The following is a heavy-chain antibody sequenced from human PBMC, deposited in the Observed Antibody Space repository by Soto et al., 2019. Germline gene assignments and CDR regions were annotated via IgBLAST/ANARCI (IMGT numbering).Heavy chain of an antibody. CDR1: GFSLSASGVG. J-gene: IGHJ4*02. V-gene: IGHV2-5*02. Sequence: QITLKESGPTLVKPTQTLTLTCTFSGFSLSASGVGVGWIRQPPGKPLEWLAIIYWDDAKHYSPSLKSSLTITKNTSKIQLVITLTTLDPVDTATYYCAHKGGGDRILDYWGQGTLVTVSS. CDR2: IYWDDAK. CDR3: AHKGGGDRILDY. D-gene: IGHD3-16*01.